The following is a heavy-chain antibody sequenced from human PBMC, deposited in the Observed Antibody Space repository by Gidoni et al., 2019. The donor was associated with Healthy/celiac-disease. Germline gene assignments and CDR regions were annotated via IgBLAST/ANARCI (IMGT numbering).Heavy chain of an antibody. CDR2: ISYDGSNK. Sequence: QVQLVESGGGVVQPGRSLRLPCAASGFTFSSYATHWVRQAPGKGLEWVAVISYDGSNKYYADSVKGRFTISRDNSKNTLYLQMNSLRAEDTAVYYCARDLGYCSGGSCLDYYYYYGMDVWGQGTTVTVSS. J-gene: IGHJ6*02. V-gene: IGHV3-30*04. CDR1: GFTFSSYA. CDR3: ARDLGYCSGGSCLDYYYYYGMDV. D-gene: IGHD2-15*01.